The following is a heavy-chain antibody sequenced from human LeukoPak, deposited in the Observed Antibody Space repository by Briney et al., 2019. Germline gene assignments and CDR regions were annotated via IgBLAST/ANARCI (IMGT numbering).Heavy chain of an antibody. CDR3: ARDPGVVIIPYFDY. CDR1: GFTFSSYA. J-gene: IGHJ4*02. V-gene: IGHV3-30-3*01. D-gene: IGHD3-3*01. CDR2: ISYDGSNK. Sequence: GRSLRLSCAASGFTFSSYAMHWVRQAPGKGLEWVAVISYDGSNKYYADSVKGRFTISRDNSKNTLYLQMNSLRAEDTAVYYCARDPGVVIIPYFDYWGQGTLVTVSS.